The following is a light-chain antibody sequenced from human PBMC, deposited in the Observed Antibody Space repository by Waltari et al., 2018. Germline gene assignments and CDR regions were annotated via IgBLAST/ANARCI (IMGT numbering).Light chain of an antibody. Sequence: QSVLTQPPSASGTTGQRVTISCSGSSHNIGSNIFNWYKQVPGTTPKLLIYRNDQRPSGVPDRFAGSKSGTSATLAISGLRSEDEADYYCAAWDDSLNGRWEFGGGTKLTVL. CDR3: AAWDDSLNGRWE. CDR2: RND. V-gene: IGLV1-44*01. CDR1: SHNIGSNI. J-gene: IGLJ3*02.